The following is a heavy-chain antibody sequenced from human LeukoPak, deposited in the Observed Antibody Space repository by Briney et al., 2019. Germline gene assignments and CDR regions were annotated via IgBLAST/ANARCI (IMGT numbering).Heavy chain of an antibody. CDR1: GGSISSGGYY. V-gene: IGHV4-31*03. Sequence: PSETLSLTCTVSGGSISSGGYYWSWIRQHPGKGLEWIGYIYYSGSTYYNPSLKSRVTISVDTSKNQFSLKLSSVTAADTAVYYCAREGYYDSSGYYRTWGQGTLVTVSS. J-gene: IGHJ5*02. D-gene: IGHD3-22*01. CDR2: IYYSGST. CDR3: AREGYYDSSGYYRT.